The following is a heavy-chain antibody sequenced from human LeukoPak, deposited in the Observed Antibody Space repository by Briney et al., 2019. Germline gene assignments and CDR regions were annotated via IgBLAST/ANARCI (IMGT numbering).Heavy chain of an antibody. CDR1: GFTFDNYR. CDR2: VNADGGNT. D-gene: IGHD1-26*01. CDR3: TKRVKYGGTWDHFAD. Sequence: GGSLRLSCAASGFTFDNYRMSWVRQAPGKGLEWVSTVNADGGNTYYADSVKGRFTISRDNSKSTLILQMNSLRVEDPALYYCTKRVKYGGTWDHFADWGQGTLVTVSS. V-gene: IGHV3-23*01. J-gene: IGHJ4*02.